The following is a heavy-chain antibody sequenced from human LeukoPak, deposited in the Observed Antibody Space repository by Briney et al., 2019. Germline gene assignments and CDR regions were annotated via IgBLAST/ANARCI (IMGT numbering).Heavy chain of an antibody. CDR2: IYYTGTT. Sequence: SETLSLTCVVSGGSLNSPNYYWGWIRQPPGKGLEWIGTIYYTGTTYYNPSLKSRLTISVDTSKNQFSLKLSSVTAADTAVYYCARTAGWSYGFDYWGQGTLVTVSS. J-gene: IGHJ4*02. V-gene: IGHV4-39*07. CDR1: GGSLNSPNYY. D-gene: IGHD5-18*01. CDR3: ARTAGWSYGFDY.